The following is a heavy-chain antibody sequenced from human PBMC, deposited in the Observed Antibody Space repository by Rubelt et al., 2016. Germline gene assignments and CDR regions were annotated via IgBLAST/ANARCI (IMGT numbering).Heavy chain of an antibody. Sequence: MQVVESGGGLVQPGGSLRLSCTASGFIFSDYSMSWVRQAPGKGLEWVAVISYDGSNKYYADSVKGRFTISRDNSKNTLYLQMNSLRAEDTAVYYCARVLIQLWLSYYYGMDVWGQGTTVTVSS. CDR2: ISYDGSNK. V-gene: IGHV3-30*03. J-gene: IGHJ6*02. D-gene: IGHD5-18*01. CDR3: ARVLIQLWLSYYYGMDV. CDR1: GFIFSDYS.